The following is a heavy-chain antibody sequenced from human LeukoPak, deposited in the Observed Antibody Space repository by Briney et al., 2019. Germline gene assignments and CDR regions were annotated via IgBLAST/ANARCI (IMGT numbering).Heavy chain of an antibody. CDR2: ISSNGGST. D-gene: IGHD3-10*01. Sequence: GGSLRLSCAASGFTFSSYAMHWVRQAPGKGLEYVSAISSNGGSTYYADSMKGRFTISRDNSKNTLYLQMGSLRAEDMAVYYCARGTRGFDYWGQGTLVTVSS. V-gene: IGHV3-64*02. CDR3: ARGTRGFDY. J-gene: IGHJ4*02. CDR1: GFTFSSYA.